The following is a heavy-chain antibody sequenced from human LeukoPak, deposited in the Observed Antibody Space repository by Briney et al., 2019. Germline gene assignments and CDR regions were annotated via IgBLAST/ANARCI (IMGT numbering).Heavy chain of an antibody. J-gene: IGHJ6*02. D-gene: IGHD6-19*01. CDR2: IYYGGST. CDR1: GGSISTYY. Sequence: SETLSLTCTVSGGSISTYYWSWIRQPPGKGLEWIGYIYYGGSTNYNPALKSRVTISVDTSKNQFSLKLSSVTAADTAMYYCARDGRIAVAGFYYYYGMDVWGQGTTVTVSS. V-gene: IGHV4-59*01. CDR3: ARDGRIAVAGFYYYYGMDV.